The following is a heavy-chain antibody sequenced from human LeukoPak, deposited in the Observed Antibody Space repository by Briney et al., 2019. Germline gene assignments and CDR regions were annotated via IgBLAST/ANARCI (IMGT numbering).Heavy chain of an antibody. CDR1: GFTFSSYA. J-gene: IGHJ4*02. V-gene: IGHV3-23*01. D-gene: IGHD3-10*01. Sequence: GGSLRLSCAASGFTFSSYAMSWVRQAPGKGLEWVSASSGSGGSTYYADSVKGRFTISGDNSKNTPYLQMNSLRAEDTAVYYCAKDSYGLLWFGELIGFDYWGQGTLVTVSS. CDR2: SSGSGGST. CDR3: AKDSYGLLWFGELIGFDY.